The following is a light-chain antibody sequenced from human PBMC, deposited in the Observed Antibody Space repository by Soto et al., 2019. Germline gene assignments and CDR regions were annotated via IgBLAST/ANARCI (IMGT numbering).Light chain of an antibody. CDR2: GAS. V-gene: IGKV3-20*01. CDR1: QSVSSSY. J-gene: IGKJ1*01. Sequence: EIVLRQSPATLSLSPGERATLSCRASQSVSSSYLAWYQQKPGQAPRLLIYGASSRATGIPDRFSGSGSGTDFTLTISRLEPEDFAVYYCQQYGSSPETFGQGTKVDIK. CDR3: QQYGSSPET.